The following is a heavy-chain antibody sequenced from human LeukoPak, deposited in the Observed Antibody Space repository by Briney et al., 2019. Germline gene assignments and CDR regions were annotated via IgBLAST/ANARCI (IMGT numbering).Heavy chain of an antibody. Sequence: GASVKVSCKASGGTFSGYAISWVRQAPGQGLEWMGWISAYNGNTNYAQKLQGRVTMTTDTSTSTAYMELRSLRSDDTAVYYCARVDTAMVPYDAFDIWGQGTMVTVSS. V-gene: IGHV1-18*01. J-gene: IGHJ3*02. CDR1: GGTFSGYA. CDR2: ISAYNGNT. CDR3: ARVDTAMVPYDAFDI. D-gene: IGHD5-18*01.